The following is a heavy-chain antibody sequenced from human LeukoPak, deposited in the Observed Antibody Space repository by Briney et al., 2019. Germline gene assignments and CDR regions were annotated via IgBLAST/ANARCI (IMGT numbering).Heavy chain of an antibody. CDR3: SLGYCSGGSCYPSWFDP. D-gene: IGHD2-15*01. V-gene: IGHV4-34*01. CDR2: INHSGST. CDR1: GGSFSGYY. J-gene: IGHJ5*02. Sequence: SETLSLTCTVYGGSFSGYYWSWIRQPPGKGLEWIGEINHSGSTNYNPSLKSRVTISVDTSKNQFSLKLSSVTAADTAVYYCSLGYCSGGSCYPSWFDPWGQGTLVTVSS.